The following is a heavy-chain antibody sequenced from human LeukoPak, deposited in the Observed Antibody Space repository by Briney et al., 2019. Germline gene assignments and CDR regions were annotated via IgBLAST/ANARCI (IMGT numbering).Heavy chain of an antibody. Sequence: SETLSLTCAVYGGSFSGYYWSWIRQPPGKGLEWIGEINHSGNTNYNPSLKSRVTISVDTSKNQFSLKLSSVTAADTAVYYCAREGTAGTNLNWFDPWGQGTLVTVSS. CDR3: AREGTAGTNLNWFDP. V-gene: IGHV4-34*01. CDR2: INHSGNT. J-gene: IGHJ5*02. CDR1: GGSFSGYY. D-gene: IGHD1-1*01.